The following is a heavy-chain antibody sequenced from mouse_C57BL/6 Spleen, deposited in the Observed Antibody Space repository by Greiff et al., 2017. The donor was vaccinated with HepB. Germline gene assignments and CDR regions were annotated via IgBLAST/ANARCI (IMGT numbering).Heavy chain of an antibody. V-gene: IGHV5-6*01. CDR1: GFTFSSYG. CDR3: ARVINLYYYAMDY. Sequence: EVQVVESGGDLVKPGGSLKLSCAASGFTFSSYGMSWVRQTPDKRLEWVATISSGGSYTYYPDSVKGRFTISRDNAKNTLYLQMSSLKSEDTAMYYCARVINLYYYAMDYWGQGTSVTVSS. D-gene: IGHD6-1*01. J-gene: IGHJ4*01. CDR2: ISSGGSYT.